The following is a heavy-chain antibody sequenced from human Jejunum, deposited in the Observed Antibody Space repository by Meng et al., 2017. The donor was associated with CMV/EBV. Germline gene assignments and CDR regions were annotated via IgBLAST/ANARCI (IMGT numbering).Heavy chain of an antibody. CDR1: GGSINDNY. D-gene: IGHD3-3*01. CDR2: VYANGET. J-gene: IGHJ6*02. Sequence: LTCIVSGGSINDNYWSWSRQSPGKGLEWIGHVYANGETHYSSSLKSRVTTSVDTSRNQFSLKLKSVTAADTAVYYCARGLGDGMDVWGQGTTVTVPS. CDR3: ARGLGDGMDV. V-gene: IGHV4-59*01.